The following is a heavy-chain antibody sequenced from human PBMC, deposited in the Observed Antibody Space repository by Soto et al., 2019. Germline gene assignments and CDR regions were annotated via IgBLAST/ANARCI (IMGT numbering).Heavy chain of an antibody. CDR3: ARGLVVPAAMPGGVDY. CDR1: GYTFTSYY. J-gene: IGHJ4*02. V-gene: IGHV1-46*01. D-gene: IGHD2-2*01. CDR2: INPSGGST. Sequence: ASVKVSCKASGYTFTSYYMHWVRQAPGQGLEWMGIINPSGGSTSYAQKFQGRVTMTRDTSTSTVYMELSSLRSEDTAVYYCARGLVVPAAMPGGVDYWGQGTLVTVSS.